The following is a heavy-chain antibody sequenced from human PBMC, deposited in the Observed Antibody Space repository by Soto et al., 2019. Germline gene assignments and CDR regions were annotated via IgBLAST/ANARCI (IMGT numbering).Heavy chain of an antibody. CDR2: IYHSGST. V-gene: IGHV4-30-2*01. J-gene: IGHJ4*02. Sequence: SETLSLTFDVSGGAISTGAYSRSWRRPPPGKGLEGIGYIYHSGSTYYNPSLKSRVTISVDRSKNQFSLKLSSVTAADTAVYYCARAAPLLWFGELNSYYFDYWGQG. D-gene: IGHD3-10*01. CDR1: GGAISTGAYS. CDR3: ARAAPLLWFGELNSYYFDY.